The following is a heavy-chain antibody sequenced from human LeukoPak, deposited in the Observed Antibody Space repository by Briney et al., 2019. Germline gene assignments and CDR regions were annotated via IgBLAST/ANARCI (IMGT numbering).Heavy chain of an antibody. CDR3: ARGEVVRDAFDI. CDR1: GFTLSSYE. V-gene: IGHV4-59*01. CDR2: IYYSGST. Sequence: GSLRLSCAASGFTLSSYEMSWIRQPPGKGLEWIGYIYYSGSTNYNPSLKSRVTISVDTSKNQFSLKLSSVTAADTAVYYCARGEVVRDAFDIWGQGTMVTVSS. J-gene: IGHJ3*02. D-gene: IGHD2-15*01.